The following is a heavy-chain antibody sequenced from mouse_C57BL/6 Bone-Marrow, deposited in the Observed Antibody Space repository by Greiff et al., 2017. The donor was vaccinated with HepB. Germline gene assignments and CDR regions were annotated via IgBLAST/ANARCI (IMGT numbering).Heavy chain of an antibody. D-gene: IGHD1-1*01. Sequence: EVQLVESGGGLVQSGRSLRLSCATSGFTFSDFYMEWVRQAPGKGLEWIAASRNKANDYTTEYSASVKGRFIVSRDTSQSILYLQMNALRAEDTAIYYCARDAALDYYGSSYWYFDVWGTGTTVTVSS. V-gene: IGHV7-1*01. CDR3: ARDAALDYYGSSYWYFDV. CDR1: GFTFSDFY. J-gene: IGHJ1*03. CDR2: SRNKANDYTT.